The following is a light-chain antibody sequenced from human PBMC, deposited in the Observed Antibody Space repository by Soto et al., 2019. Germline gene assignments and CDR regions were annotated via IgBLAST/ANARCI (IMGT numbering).Light chain of an antibody. J-gene: IGKJ4*01. Sequence: EIVLTQSPATLSLSPGERATLSCRASQSVSSYLAWYQQKPGQAPRLLIYDASNRATGIPARFSGSGPGTEFTLTISSLEPEDFAVYYCQQRSNWPLLTFGGGTKVEIK. CDR1: QSVSSY. CDR2: DAS. CDR3: QQRSNWPLLT. V-gene: IGKV3-11*01.